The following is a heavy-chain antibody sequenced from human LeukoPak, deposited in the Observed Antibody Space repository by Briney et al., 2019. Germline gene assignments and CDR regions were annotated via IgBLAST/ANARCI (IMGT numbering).Heavy chain of an antibody. CDR3: AREGPHDSSGYYRGAFDI. J-gene: IGHJ3*02. V-gene: IGHV1-18*01. D-gene: IGHD3-22*01. CDR2: VSAYNGNT. Sequence: ASVKVSCKASGYTFTSYGISWVRQAPGQGLEWMGWVSAYNGNTNYAQKLQGRVTMTTDTSTSTAYMELRSLRSDDTAVYYCAREGPHDSSGYYRGAFDIWSQGTMVTVSS. CDR1: GYTFTSYG.